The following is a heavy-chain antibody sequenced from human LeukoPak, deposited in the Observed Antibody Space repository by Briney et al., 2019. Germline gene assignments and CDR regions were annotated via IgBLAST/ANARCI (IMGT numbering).Heavy chain of an antibody. J-gene: IGHJ3*02. Sequence: GGSLRLSCIASGFTFRSYEMDWVRRAPGKGLEWVSYIGSSGGSRYYEDSVKGRFTNSRDKDKNSLYLQMNSLRAEDTAVYYCAREEGDAFDIWGQGTMVTVSS. CDR2: IGSSGGSR. CDR3: AREEGDAFDI. V-gene: IGHV3-48*03. CDR1: GFTFRSYE.